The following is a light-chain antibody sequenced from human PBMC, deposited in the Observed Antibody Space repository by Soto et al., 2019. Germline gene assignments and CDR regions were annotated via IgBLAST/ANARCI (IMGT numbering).Light chain of an antibody. J-gene: IGLJ1*01. V-gene: IGLV2-14*03. CDR1: NSDVGAYNY. Sequence: QSVLTQPASVSGSPGQSITISCTGTNSDVGAYNYVSWFQQHPGKAPKLMVYDVSNRPSGVSNRSSGSKSGNTASLTISGLQAEDEADYYCSSYTTSTTYVFGDGTKVTVL. CDR3: SSYTTSTTYV. CDR2: DVS.